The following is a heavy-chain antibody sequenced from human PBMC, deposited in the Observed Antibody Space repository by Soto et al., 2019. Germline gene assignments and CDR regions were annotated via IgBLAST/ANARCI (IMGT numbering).Heavy chain of an antibody. CDR3: ARDPSVTLPYNWFDP. J-gene: IGHJ5*02. D-gene: IGHD4-4*01. CDR1: GFTFSSYS. V-gene: IGHV3-48*02. Sequence: GGSLRLSCAASGFTFSSYSVNWVRQAPGKGLEWVSYISSSSSTIYYADSVKGRFTISRDNAKNSLYLQMNSLRDEDTAVYYCARDPSVTLPYNWFDPWGQGTLVTVSS. CDR2: ISSSSSTI.